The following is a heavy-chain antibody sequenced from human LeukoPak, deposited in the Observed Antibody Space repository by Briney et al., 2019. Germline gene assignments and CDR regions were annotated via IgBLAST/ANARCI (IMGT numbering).Heavy chain of an antibody. CDR2: ISYDGSNE. V-gene: IGHV3-30*04. CDR3: AREDGYSLDY. Sequence: GRSLRLSCAASGFTFSSYAMHWVRQAPGKGLEWVAVISYDGSNEYYADSVKGRFTISRDNSKNTLYLQMNSLRAEDTAVYYCAREDGYSLDYWGQGTLVTVSS. J-gene: IGHJ4*02. D-gene: IGHD5-24*01. CDR1: GFTFSSYA.